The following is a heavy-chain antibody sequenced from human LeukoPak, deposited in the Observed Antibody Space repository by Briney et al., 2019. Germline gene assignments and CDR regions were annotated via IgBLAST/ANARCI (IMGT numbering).Heavy chain of an antibody. CDR3: AKEVDCPSDCLFFHS. Sequence: GGSLRLSCAASGFTFDRFTIHWVRQTQGKGLEWVSLINRRGHTFYADSVKGRFTISRDNSRNSVFLQMNSLRPEDTALYHCAKEVDCPSDCLFFHSWGQGTLVTVSS. CDR1: GFTFDRFT. V-gene: IGHV3-43*01. J-gene: IGHJ4*02. CDR2: INRRGHT. D-gene: IGHD2-21*02.